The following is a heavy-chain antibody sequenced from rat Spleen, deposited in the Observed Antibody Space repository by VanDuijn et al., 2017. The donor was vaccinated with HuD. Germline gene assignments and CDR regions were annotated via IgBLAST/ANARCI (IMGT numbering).Heavy chain of an antibody. CDR1: GFTFSNYG. V-gene: IGHV5-29*01. J-gene: IGHJ2*01. D-gene: IGHD1-4*01. CDR2: IRYDGSST. Sequence: EVQLVESEGGLVQPGRSMKLSCAASGFTFSNYGMAWVRQAPTKGLEWVATIRYDGSSTYYRDSVKGRFTISRDNAKSTLYLQMDSLRSEDTATYYCARRDTGIRPFDYWGQGVMVTVSS. CDR3: ARRDTGIRPFDY.